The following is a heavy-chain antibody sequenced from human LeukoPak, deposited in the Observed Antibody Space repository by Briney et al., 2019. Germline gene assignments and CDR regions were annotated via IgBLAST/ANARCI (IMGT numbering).Heavy chain of an antibody. J-gene: IGHJ4*02. CDR2: IYPGDSDT. CDR3: ARSTITIFGVVTIPPPDY. Sequence: GESLKISCKGSGYSFTSYWIGWVRQMPGKGLEWMGIIYPGDSDTRYSPSFQGQVTISADKSISTAYLQWSSLKASDTAMYYCARSTITIFGVVTIPPPDYWGQGTLVTVSS. V-gene: IGHV5-51*01. CDR1: GYSFTSYW. D-gene: IGHD3-3*01.